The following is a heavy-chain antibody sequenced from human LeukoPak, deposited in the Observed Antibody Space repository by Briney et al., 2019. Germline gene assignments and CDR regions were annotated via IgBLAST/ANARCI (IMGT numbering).Heavy chain of an antibody. J-gene: IGHJ4*02. CDR2: IYSGGST. CDR3: ARDPQSSQQLVSY. CDR1: GFTVSCNY. D-gene: IGHD6-13*01. Sequence: GGSLRLSCAASGFTVSCNYLTWVRQAPGKGLEWVSVIYSGGSTYYADSVKGRFTISRDNSKNTLYLQMSSLRAEDTAVYYCARDPQSSQQLVSYWGQGSLVTVSS. V-gene: IGHV3-53*01.